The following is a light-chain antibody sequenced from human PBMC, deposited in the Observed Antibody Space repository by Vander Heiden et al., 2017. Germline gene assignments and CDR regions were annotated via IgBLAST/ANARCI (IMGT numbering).Light chain of an antibody. J-gene: IGKJ4*01. Sequence: DIQMTQSPSALSASVGDRVTITCRASQSIGSWLAWYQQKPGKAPNLLISKASTLESGVPTRFSGSGYGTDFTLTSSCRQPDDFATYYCQQDKSYSPLTFGGGTKVEIK. CDR2: KAS. CDR1: QSIGSW. V-gene: IGKV1-5*03. CDR3: QQDKSYSPLT.